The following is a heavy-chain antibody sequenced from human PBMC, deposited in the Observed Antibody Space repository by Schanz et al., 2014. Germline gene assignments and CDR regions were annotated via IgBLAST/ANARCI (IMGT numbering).Heavy chain of an antibody. CDR1: GYIFTGYY. V-gene: IGHV1-2*02. J-gene: IGHJ4*02. CDR3: ARDSPRSVAVPGY. Sequence: QVQLVQSGVEVKKPGASVKVSCKASGYIFTGYYMNWVRQAPGQGLEWMGRINPSSGGTNYGQKFKASISMTRDSFISTAYMELNTLRSDDTAADYCARDSPRSVAVPGYWGQGTLVTVSS. CDR2: INPSSGGT. D-gene: IGHD6-19*01.